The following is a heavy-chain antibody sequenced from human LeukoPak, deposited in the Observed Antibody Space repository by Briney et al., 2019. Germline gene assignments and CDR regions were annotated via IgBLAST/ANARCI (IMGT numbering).Heavy chain of an antibody. J-gene: IGHJ4*02. CDR1: GFTFSSYS. V-gene: IGHV3-21*01. Sequence: GGSLRLSCAASGFTFSSYSMNWVRQAPGKGLEWVSSFSSTYYIYYADSVKGRFTISRDNAKNSLYLQMNSLRAEDTAVYYCARDLGGYSYGSHFDYWGQGTLVTVSS. CDR2: FSSTYYI. D-gene: IGHD5-18*01. CDR3: ARDLGGYSYGSHFDY.